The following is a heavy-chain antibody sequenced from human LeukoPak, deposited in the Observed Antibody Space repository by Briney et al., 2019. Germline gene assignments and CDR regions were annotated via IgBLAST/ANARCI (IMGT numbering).Heavy chain of an antibody. D-gene: IGHD6-19*01. J-gene: IGHJ4*02. CDR1: GFTFSSYG. CDR2: YSSSGTYI. V-gene: IGHV3-21*01. Sequence: GGSLRLSCAASGFTFSSYGMSWVRQAPGKGLEWVSSYSSSGTYIYYADSVKGRFTISRDNAENSLYLQMNSLRAEDTAVYYCARTSIGPWYFDYWGQGTLVTVSS. CDR3: ARTSIGPWYFDY.